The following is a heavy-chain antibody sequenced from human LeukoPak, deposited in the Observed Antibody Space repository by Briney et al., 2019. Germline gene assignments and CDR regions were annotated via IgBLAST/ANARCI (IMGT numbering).Heavy chain of an antibody. D-gene: IGHD3-16*01. Sequence: SETLSLTCTVSGGSISSGGSYWSWIRQHPGKGLEWIGYISYSGNTYYSPSLKSRVTMSVDTSKNQCTLKLTSVTAADTAVYYCARVGDYALKDWGQGTLVTVSS. CDR3: ARVGDYALKD. J-gene: IGHJ4*02. CDR2: ISYSGNT. V-gene: IGHV4-31*03. CDR1: GGSISSGGSY.